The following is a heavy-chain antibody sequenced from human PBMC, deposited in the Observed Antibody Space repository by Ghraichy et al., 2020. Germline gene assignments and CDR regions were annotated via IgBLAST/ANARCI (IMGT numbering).Heavy chain of an antibody. CDR3: ARAAWGSDSSSSGDY. V-gene: IGHV1-2*06. J-gene: IGHJ4*02. Sequence: ASVKVSCKASGYTFTGYYMHWVRQAPGQGLEWMGRINPNSGGTNYAQKFQGRVTMTRDTSISTAYMELSRLRSDDTAVYYCARAAWGSDSSSSGDYWGQGTLVTVSS. D-gene: IGHD6-6*01. CDR2: INPNSGGT. CDR1: GYTFTGYY.